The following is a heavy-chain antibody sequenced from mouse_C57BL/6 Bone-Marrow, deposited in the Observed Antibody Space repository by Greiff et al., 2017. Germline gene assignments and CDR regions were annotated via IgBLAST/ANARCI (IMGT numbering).Heavy chain of an antibody. CDR2: INPYNGGT. D-gene: IGHD1-1*01. CDR1: GYTFTDYY. CDR3: ARTVGGYYAMDY. Sequence: VHVKQSGPVLVKPGASVKMSCKASGYTFTDYYMNWVKQSHGKSLEWIGVINPYNGGTSYNQKFKGKATLTVDKSSSTAYMELNSLTSEDSAVYYCARTVGGYYAMDYWGQGTSVTVSS. J-gene: IGHJ4*01. V-gene: IGHV1-19*01.